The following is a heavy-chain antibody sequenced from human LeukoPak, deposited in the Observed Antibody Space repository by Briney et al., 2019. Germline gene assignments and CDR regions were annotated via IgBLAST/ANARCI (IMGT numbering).Heavy chain of an antibody. Sequence: ASVKVSCKASGFTFTGYAIHWVRQAPGQGLEWMGWIITNTGNPAYAQGFTGRFVFSLDTSVSTAYLQISSLKAEDTAVYYCARSNPGAPLDYWGQGTLVTVSS. CDR1: GFTFTGYA. J-gene: IGHJ4*02. CDR2: IITNTGNP. D-gene: IGHD1-26*01. CDR3: ARSNPGAPLDY. V-gene: IGHV7-4-1*02.